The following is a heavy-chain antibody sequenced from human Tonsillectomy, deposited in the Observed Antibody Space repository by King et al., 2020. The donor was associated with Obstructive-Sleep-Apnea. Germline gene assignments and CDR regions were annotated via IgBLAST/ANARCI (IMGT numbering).Heavy chain of an antibody. J-gene: IGHJ4*02. Sequence: VQLVESGGGLVQPGRSLRLSCAASGFNFDDYAMHWVRQAPGKGLEWGSGISWNSGSRGYADSVKGRFTISRDNAKNCVFLQMNSLREEDTALYYCAKDLSSGWYKGCDYWGQGTLVTVSS. V-gene: IGHV3-9*01. CDR3: AKDLSSGWYKGCDY. CDR2: ISWNSGSR. CDR1: GFNFDDYA. D-gene: IGHD6-19*01.